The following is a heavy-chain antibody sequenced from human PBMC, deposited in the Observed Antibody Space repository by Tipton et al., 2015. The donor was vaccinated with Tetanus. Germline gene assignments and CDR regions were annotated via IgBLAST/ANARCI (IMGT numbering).Heavy chain of an antibody. Sequence: SLRLSCEASGFIFSSYAMHWVRQAPGKGLEWVAVIRYDGSNQNYSDSGRGRFTISRDNSKNTVSLQMNSLRAEDTAMYYCARAYSSTWYTNPLDFWGQGTLVTVSS. D-gene: IGHD6-13*01. J-gene: IGHJ4*02. CDR2: IRYDGSNQ. CDR3: ARAYSSTWYTNPLDF. CDR1: GFIFSSYA. V-gene: IGHV3-30*03.